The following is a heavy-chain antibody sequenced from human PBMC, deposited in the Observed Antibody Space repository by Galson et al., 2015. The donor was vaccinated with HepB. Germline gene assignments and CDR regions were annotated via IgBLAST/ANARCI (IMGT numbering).Heavy chain of an antibody. D-gene: IGHD3-16*01. V-gene: IGHV3-30*02. CDR3: VKGGTRGRGPQDFDL. CDR1: GITLSSCN. Sequence: SLRLSCAASGITLSSCNMHWVRQAPGKGLEWVAFIQNDGTKQYYGDSVKGRAIVSRDNSKNTLYLQVYGLRSDDMAVYYCVKGGTRGRGPQDFDLWGQGTLVIVSS. J-gene: IGHJ4*02. CDR2: IQNDGTKQ.